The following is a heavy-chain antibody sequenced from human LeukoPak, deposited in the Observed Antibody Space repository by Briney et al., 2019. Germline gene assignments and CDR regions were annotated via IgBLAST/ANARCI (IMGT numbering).Heavy chain of an antibody. D-gene: IGHD3-22*01. V-gene: IGHV4-59*05. Sequence: SETLSLTCTVSGGSISSYYWSWIRLPPGKGLEWIGSIYYSGSTYYNPSLKSRVTISVDTSKNQFSLKLSSVTAADTAVYYCARRYYYDSSGYSIAAGAFDIWGQGTMVTVSS. J-gene: IGHJ3*02. CDR2: IYYSGST. CDR1: GGSISSYY. CDR3: ARRYYYDSSGYSIAAGAFDI.